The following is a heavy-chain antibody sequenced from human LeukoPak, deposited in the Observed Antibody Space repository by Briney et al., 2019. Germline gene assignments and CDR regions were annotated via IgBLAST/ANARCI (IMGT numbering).Heavy chain of an antibody. J-gene: IGHJ4*02. CDR2: IYYSGST. Sequence: SQTLSLTCTVSGGSISSGGYYWSWIRQHPGKGLEWIGYIYYSGSTYYNPSLKSRVTISVDTSKNQFSLKLSSVTAADTAVYYCARASGITIFGDLYYFDYWGQGTLVTVSS. D-gene: IGHD3-3*01. CDR1: GGSISSGGYY. CDR3: ARASGITIFGDLYYFDY. V-gene: IGHV4-31*03.